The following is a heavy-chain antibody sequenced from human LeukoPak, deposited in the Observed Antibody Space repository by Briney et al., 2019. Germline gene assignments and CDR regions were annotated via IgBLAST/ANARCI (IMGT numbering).Heavy chain of an antibody. J-gene: IGHJ6*02. CDR2: ISSNGGST. V-gene: IGHV3-64*01. CDR3: ARDLVRSSGPKASHYYYYYGMDV. D-gene: IGHD6-19*01. Sequence: GGSLRLSCAASGFTFSSYAMHWVRQAPGKGLEYVSAISSNGGSTYYANSVKGRFTISRDSSKNTLYLQMGSLRAEDMAVYYCARDLVRSSGPKASHYYYYYGMDVWGQGTTVTVSS. CDR1: GFTFSSYA.